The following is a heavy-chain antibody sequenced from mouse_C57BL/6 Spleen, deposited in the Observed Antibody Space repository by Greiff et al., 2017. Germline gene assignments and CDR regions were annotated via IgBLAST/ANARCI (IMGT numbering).Heavy chain of an antibody. CDR3: ARDYYGSSLDY. Sequence: QVQLQQPGAELVRPGSSVKLSCKASGYTFTSYWMHWVKQRPIQGLEWIGNIDPSDSETHYNQKFKDKATLTVAKSSSTAYMQLSSLTSEDSAVYYCARDYYGSSLDYWGQGTTLTVSS. V-gene: IGHV1-52*01. J-gene: IGHJ2*01. CDR1: GYTFTSYW. CDR2: IDPSDSET. D-gene: IGHD1-1*01.